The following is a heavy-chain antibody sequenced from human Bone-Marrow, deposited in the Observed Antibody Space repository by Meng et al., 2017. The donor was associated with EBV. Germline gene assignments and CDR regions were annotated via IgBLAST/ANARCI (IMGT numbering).Heavy chain of an antibody. V-gene: IGHV4-4*02. CDR1: GASISSGYW. CDR2: VSHSGST. D-gene: IGHD6-19*01. J-gene: IGHJ4*02. Sequence: QWQLPESGPGLVKPSGTLPPTCRVSGASISSGYWWTWVRQPPGKGLEGIGEVSHSGSTNYNPSLKSRVTISLDKSENQFFLKVTSVTAADTAVYYCAASPGWWRLDYWGQGTLVTVSS. CDR3: AASPGWWRLDY.